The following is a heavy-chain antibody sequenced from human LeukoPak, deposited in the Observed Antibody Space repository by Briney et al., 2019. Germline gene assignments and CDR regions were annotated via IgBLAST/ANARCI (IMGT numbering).Heavy chain of an antibody. CDR3: ASAYTYVRLGDH. V-gene: IGHV3-74*01. CDR2: TNLHGTAV. CDR1: GLSFSNYW. Sequence: PGGPLRLSCAVSGLSFSNYWMHWVRQAPGKGLVWVARTNLHGTAVDYAGSVKGRFTISRDNAKNTLFLQMNSLRAEDTAVYYCASAYTYVRLGDHWGQGTLVTVSS. J-gene: IGHJ4*02. D-gene: IGHD3-16*01.